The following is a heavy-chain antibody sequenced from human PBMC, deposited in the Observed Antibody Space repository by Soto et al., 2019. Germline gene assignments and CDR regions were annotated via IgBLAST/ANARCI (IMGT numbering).Heavy chain of an antibody. CDR3: VRVTRWPSSYGLPL. CDR1: GYTFTSYG. V-gene: IGHV1-18*01. D-gene: IGHD5-18*01. J-gene: IGHJ4*02. CDR2: IRAYNGNT. Sequence: QVQLVQSGAEVKKPGASVKVSCKASGYTFTSYGISWVRQAPGQGLEWMGWIRAYNGNTNYAPKLQGRVTMTTDTSTSISYIVLRSLTSDDTAVYYCVRVTRWPSSYGLPLWGQGTLVTVSS.